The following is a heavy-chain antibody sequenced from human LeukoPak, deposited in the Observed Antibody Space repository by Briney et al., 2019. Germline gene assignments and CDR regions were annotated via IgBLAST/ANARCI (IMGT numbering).Heavy chain of an antibody. CDR1: GYSFTSYG. D-gene: IGHD6-13*01. J-gene: IGHJ5*02. CDR3: ARDRGYSSRWLAWFDP. V-gene: IGHV1-18*04. CDR2: ISAYNGNT. Sequence: ASVTVSCKASGYSFTSYGISWVRQAPGQGLEWMGWISAYNGNTNYAQNLQGRGTMSTDTSTTTAYMELRSLRPDDTAVYYCARDRGYSSRWLAWFDPWGQGTLVTVSS.